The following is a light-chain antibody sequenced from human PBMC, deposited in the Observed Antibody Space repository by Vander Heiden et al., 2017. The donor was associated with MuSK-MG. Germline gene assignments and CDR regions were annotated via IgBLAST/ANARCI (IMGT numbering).Light chain of an antibody. V-gene: IGLV2-8*01. J-gene: IGLJ2*01. CDR2: EVS. CDR1: SRDVGADNY. CDR3: SSYAGSNHLV. Sequence: QSALSQPPSASGYPGQSVPISCTGSSRDVGADNYVSWDQQYPGKAPKFIIYEVSKRPSGAPDRFSGSKSGNTASLTVSGLQAEEEADYYCSSYAGSNHLVFGGGTKLTVL.